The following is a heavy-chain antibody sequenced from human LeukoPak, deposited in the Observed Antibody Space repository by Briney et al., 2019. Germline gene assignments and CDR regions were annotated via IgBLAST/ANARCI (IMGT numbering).Heavy chain of an antibody. CDR3: ANLYGDYGGV. CDR2: IHHSGRT. CDR1: GYSISGGYY. Sequence: SETLSLTCTVSGYSISGGYYWGWIRQPPGKGLEWIGSIHHSGRTYYNPSLKNRVTISVDTSKNQFSLKLSSVTAADTAVYYCANLYGDYGGVWGQGTLVTVSS. D-gene: IGHD4-17*01. J-gene: IGHJ4*02. V-gene: IGHV4-38-2*02.